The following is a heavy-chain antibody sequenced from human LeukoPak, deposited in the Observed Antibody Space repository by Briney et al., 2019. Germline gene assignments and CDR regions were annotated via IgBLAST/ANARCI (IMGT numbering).Heavy chain of an antibody. J-gene: IGHJ4*02. V-gene: IGHV3-21*01. D-gene: IGHD4-11*01. CDR3: ARGTPTTRDFDS. Sequence: GGSLRLSCAASGFTFSNYNMNWVRQALGKGLEWGSFINGSSEYIYYADSVKGRFTISRDNAKNSLYLQMNSLRAEDTAVYYCARGTPTTRDFDSWGQGTLVTVSS. CDR1: GFTFSNYN. CDR2: INGSSEYI.